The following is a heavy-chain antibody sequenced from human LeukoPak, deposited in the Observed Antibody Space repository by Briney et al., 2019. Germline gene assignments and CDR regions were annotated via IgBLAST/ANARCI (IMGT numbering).Heavy chain of an antibody. D-gene: IGHD4-17*01. V-gene: IGHV4-59*01. CDR2: IYYSGST. Sequence: SETLSLTCTVSGGSISSYYWSWIRQPPGKGLEWIGYIYYSGSTNYNPSLKSRVTISVDTSKNQFSLKLSSVTAADTAVYYCARAYGPLRYYYMDVWGKGTTVTVSS. J-gene: IGHJ6*03. CDR3: ARAYGPLRYYYMDV. CDR1: GGSISSYY.